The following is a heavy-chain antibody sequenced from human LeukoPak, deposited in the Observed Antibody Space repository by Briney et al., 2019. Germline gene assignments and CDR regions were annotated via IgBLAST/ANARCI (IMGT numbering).Heavy chain of an antibody. Sequence: SVKVSCKASGYTFTGYYMHWVRQAPGQGLEWMGWINPNSGGTNYAQKFQGRVTMTRDTSISTAYMELSRLRSDDTAVYYCARGDSYDSSGYSSYWGQGTLVTVSS. CDR2: INPNSGGT. V-gene: IGHV1-2*02. CDR3: ARGDSYDSSGYSSY. D-gene: IGHD3-22*01. CDR1: GYTFTGYY. J-gene: IGHJ4*02.